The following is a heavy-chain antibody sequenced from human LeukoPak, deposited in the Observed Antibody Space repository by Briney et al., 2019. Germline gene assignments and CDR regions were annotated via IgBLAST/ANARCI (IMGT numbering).Heavy chain of an antibody. CDR2: IIPIFGTA. Sequence: SVKVSCKASGGSFSSYAISWVRQAPGQGLEWMGGIIPIFGTANYAQKFQGRVTITADKPTSTAYMELSSLRSEDTAVYYCARGGVVPAARNWFDPWGQGTLVTVSS. CDR3: ARGGVVPAARNWFDP. V-gene: IGHV1-69*06. D-gene: IGHD2-2*01. J-gene: IGHJ5*02. CDR1: GGSFSSYA.